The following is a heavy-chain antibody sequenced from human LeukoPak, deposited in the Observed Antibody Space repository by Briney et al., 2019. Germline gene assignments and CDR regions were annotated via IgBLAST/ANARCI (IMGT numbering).Heavy chain of an antibody. V-gene: IGHV1-2*02. CDR1: GYTFTGYY. CDR3: ATLYTGDYYYYMDV. Sequence: GASVKVSCKASGYTFTGYYMHWVRQAPGQGLEWMGWINPNSSGTNYAQKFQGRVTMTRDTSISTAYMELSRLRSDDTAVYYCATLYTGDYYYYMDVWGKGTTVTVSS. CDR2: INPNSSGT. J-gene: IGHJ6*03. D-gene: IGHD3-10*01.